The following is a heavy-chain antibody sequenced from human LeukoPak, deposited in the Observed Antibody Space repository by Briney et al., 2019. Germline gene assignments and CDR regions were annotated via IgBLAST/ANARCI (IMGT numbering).Heavy chain of an antibody. CDR2: IYYSGST. J-gene: IGHJ4*02. CDR1: GGSISSGGYY. V-gene: IGHV4-31*03. Sequence: SETLSLTCTVSGGSISSGGYYWSWIRQHPGKGLEWIGYIYYSGSTYYNPSLKSRVTISVDTSKNQFSLKLSSVTAADTAVYYCARAGGYCSGGSCCGDYFDYWGQGTLVTVSS. CDR3: ARAGGYCSGGSCCGDYFDY. D-gene: IGHD2-15*01.